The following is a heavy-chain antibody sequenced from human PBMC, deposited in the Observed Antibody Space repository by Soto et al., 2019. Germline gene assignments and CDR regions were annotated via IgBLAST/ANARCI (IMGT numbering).Heavy chain of an antibody. CDR2: IDTSGHST. CDR1: GFTFDDYV. D-gene: IGHD6-13*01. Sequence: GGSLRLSCAASGFTFDDYVIHWVRHVPGKGLVWVARIDTSGHSTNYAESVKGRFTISRDNAKNTVSLQMNSLRVEDTGVYYCAKDSWYFDLWSQGSQVTVSS. J-gene: IGHJ4*02. V-gene: IGHV3-74*01. CDR3: AKDSWYFDL.